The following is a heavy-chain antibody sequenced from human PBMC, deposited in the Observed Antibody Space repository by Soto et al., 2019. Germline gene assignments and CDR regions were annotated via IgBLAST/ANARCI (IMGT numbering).Heavy chain of an antibody. J-gene: IGHJ5*02. CDR1: GGTFSRYA. D-gene: IGHD2-21*02. CDR3: ARGGVVVVTAQNWFDP. CDR2: IIPMLGTA. V-gene: IGHV1-69*06. Sequence: QVELVQSGGEVKKPGASVKVSCKASGGTFSRYAISWVRQAPGQGLEWMGGIIPMLGTANYAQKFQGRVTITADKSTNTAYMELSSLRSEDTAVYYCARGGVVVVTAQNWFDPWGQGTLVTVSS.